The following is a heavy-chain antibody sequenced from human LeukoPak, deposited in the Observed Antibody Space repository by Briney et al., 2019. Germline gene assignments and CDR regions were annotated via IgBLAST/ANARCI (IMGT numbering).Heavy chain of an antibody. Sequence: PGGSLRLSCAASGFTFSNPWMSWVRQAPGKGLEWVARIKSKTDGWTTDYAAHVKRRFTISIDDSKNTLYLQMNSLITEDTTVYYCTTETETMVRGVIVIAFDIWGQGTMVTVSS. D-gene: IGHD3-10*01. CDR2: IKSKTDGWTT. J-gene: IGHJ3*02. V-gene: IGHV3-15*01. CDR1: GFTFSNPW. CDR3: TTETETMVRGVIVIAFDI.